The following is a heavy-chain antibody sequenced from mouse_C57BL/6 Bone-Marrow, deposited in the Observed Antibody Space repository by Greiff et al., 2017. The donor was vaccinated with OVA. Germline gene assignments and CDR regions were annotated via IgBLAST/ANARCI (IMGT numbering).Heavy chain of an antibody. D-gene: IGHD1-1*01. CDR3: AREEDYCGSREYFDV. Sequence: EVKLMESGPELVKPGASVKISCKASGYSFTGYYMNWVKQSPEKSLEWIGEINPSTGGTTYNQKFKAKATLTVDKSSSTAYMQLKSLTSEDSAVYYGAREEDYCGSREYFDVWGTGTTVTVSS. CDR1: GYSFTGYY. CDR2: INPSTGGT. V-gene: IGHV1-42*01. J-gene: IGHJ1*03.